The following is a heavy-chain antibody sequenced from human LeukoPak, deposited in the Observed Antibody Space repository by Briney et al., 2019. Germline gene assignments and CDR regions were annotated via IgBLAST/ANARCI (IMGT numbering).Heavy chain of an antibody. CDR2: ISAYNGNT. D-gene: IGHD4-17*01. V-gene: IGHV1-18*01. CDR1: GYTFTNYA. Sequence: ASVKVSCKASGYTFTNYAMNWVRQAPGQGLEWMGWISAYNGNTNYAQRLQGRVTMTTDTSTSTAYMELRSLRSDDTAVYYCARDRDYGDYNTQDLFVYWGQGTLVTVSS. J-gene: IGHJ4*02. CDR3: ARDRDYGDYNTQDLFVY.